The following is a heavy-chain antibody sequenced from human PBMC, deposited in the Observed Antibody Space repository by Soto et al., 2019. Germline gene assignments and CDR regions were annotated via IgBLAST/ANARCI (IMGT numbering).Heavy chain of an antibody. V-gene: IGHV5-51*01. CDR3: ARHDYGDYVGYYYYYMDV. CDR1: GYSFTSYW. Sequence: GESLKISCKGSGYSFTSYWIGWVRQMPGKGLEWMGIIYPGDSDTRYSPCFKGHVNIATDKSISTADLQWSSLKASETAMYYCARHDYGDYVGYYYYYMDVWGKGTTVTVSS. J-gene: IGHJ6*03. D-gene: IGHD4-17*01. CDR2: IYPGDSDT.